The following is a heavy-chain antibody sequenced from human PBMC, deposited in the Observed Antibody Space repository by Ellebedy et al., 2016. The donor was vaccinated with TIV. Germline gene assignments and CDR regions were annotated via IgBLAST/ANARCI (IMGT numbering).Heavy chain of an antibody. D-gene: IGHD2-15*01. CDR3: ALLDIVVVVAATPFDY. CDR2: IDPSDSYT. V-gene: IGHV5-10-1*01. J-gene: IGHJ4*02. Sequence: GESLKISXKGSGYSFTSYWISWVRQMPGKGLEWMGRIDPSDSYTNYSPSFQGHVTISADKSISTAYLQWSSLKASDTAMYYCALLDIVVVVAATPFDYWGQGTLVTVSS. CDR1: GYSFTSYW.